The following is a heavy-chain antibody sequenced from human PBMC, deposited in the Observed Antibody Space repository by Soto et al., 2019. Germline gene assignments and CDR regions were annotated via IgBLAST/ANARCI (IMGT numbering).Heavy chain of an antibody. CDR2: IIPIFGTA. J-gene: IGHJ4*02. CDR3: ARARDIVATEGFDY. CDR1: GCTFSSYS. D-gene: IGHD5-12*01. Sequence: SVKVSCKASGCTFSSYSISWVRQAPGQGLEWMGGIIPIFGTANYAQKFQGRVTITADESTSTAYMELSSLRSEDTAVYYCARARDIVATEGFDYWGQGTLVTVSS. V-gene: IGHV1-69*13.